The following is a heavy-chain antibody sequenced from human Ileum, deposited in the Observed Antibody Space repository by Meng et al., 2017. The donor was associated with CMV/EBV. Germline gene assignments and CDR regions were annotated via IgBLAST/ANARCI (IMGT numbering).Heavy chain of an antibody. CDR1: GGKIRRYN. CDR3: AREGYRSGWYWFDP. Sequence: GGKIRRYNIRWERQEKGQGSERKGRIKKKHGKEKKEKKKKGRVKITADKSTSTAYMELSSMRSEDTAVYYCAREGYRSGWYWFDPWGQGTLVTVSS. CDR2: IKKKHGKE. V-gene: IGHV1-69*08. D-gene: IGHD6-19*01. J-gene: IGHJ5*02.